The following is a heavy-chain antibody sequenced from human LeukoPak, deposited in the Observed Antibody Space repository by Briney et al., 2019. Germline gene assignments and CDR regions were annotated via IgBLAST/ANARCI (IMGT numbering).Heavy chain of an antibody. CDR2: ICGGGGCP. J-gene: IGHJ4*02. CDR1: GFTFSKYA. Sequence: GGSLRLSCAASGFTFSKYAMTWVRQAPGKGLEWVSTICGGGGCPFYADSVKGRFTISRDNSKNTLSLQMNSLRAEDTALYYCAKDLDDILTCYYVGFDYWGKGTLVTVAS. CDR3: AKDLDDILTCYYVGFDY. D-gene: IGHD3-9*01. V-gene: IGHV3-23*01.